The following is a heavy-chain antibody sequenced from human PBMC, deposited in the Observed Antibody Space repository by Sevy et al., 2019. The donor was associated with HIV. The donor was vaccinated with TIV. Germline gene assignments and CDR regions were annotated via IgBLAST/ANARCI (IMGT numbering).Heavy chain of an antibody. J-gene: IGHJ4*02. Sequence: GESLKISCAASGFTFSSYGMHWVRQAPGKGLEWVAVIWYDGSNKYYADSVKGRFTISRDNSKNTLYLQMNSLRAEDTAVYYCARDRDTMIVGGFDYWGQGTLVTVSS. V-gene: IGHV3-33*01. CDR1: GFTFSSYG. D-gene: IGHD3-22*01. CDR3: ARDRDTMIVGGFDY. CDR2: IWYDGSNK.